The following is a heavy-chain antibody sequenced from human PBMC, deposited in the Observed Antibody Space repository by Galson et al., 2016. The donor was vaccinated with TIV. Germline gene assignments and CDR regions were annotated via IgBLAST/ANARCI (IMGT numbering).Heavy chain of an antibody. V-gene: IGHV3-11*04. CDR3: ARAVNLRVADYYYGMDV. CDR2: ISNGGSTT. Sequence: SLRLSCAVPGFTFTDYYMNWIRQAPGKGLEWVSYISNGGSTTYYADFVKGRFTISRDNAKNSLYLHMSSLRAEDTAVYYCARAVNLRVADYYYGMDVWGQGTAVTVSS. CDR1: GFTFTDYY. D-gene: IGHD3-22*01. J-gene: IGHJ6*02.